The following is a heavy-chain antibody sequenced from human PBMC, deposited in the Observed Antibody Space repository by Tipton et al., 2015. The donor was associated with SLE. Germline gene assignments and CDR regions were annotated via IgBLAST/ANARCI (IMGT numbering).Heavy chain of an antibody. CDR1: GFTFSSYA. Sequence: SLRLSCAASGFTFSSYAMHWVRQAPGKGLEWVAVISYDGSNKYYADSVKGRFTISRDNSKNTLYLQMNSLRAEDTAVYYCAKDRLMAFDIWGQGTMVTVSS. CDR2: ISYDGSNK. CDR3: AKDRLMAFDI. J-gene: IGHJ3*02. V-gene: IGHV3-30*04.